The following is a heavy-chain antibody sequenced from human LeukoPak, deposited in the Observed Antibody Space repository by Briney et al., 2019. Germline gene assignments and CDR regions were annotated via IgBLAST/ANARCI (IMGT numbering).Heavy chain of an antibody. D-gene: IGHD6-19*01. CDR3: ARWGPGIAVAGTGDFDY. V-gene: IGHV3-23*01. J-gene: IGHJ4*02. CDR2: ISGSGGST. CDR1: GFTFSSYA. Sequence: GGSLRLSCAASGFTFSSYAMSWVRQAPGKGLEWVSAISGSGGSTYYADSVKGRFTISRDNAKNSLYLQMNSLRAEDTAVYYCARWGPGIAVAGTGDFDYWGQGTLVTVSS.